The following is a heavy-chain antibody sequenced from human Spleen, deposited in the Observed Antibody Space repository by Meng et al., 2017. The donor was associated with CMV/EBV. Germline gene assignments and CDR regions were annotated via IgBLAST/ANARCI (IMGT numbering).Heavy chain of an antibody. Sequence: QVQLLQSGAEAKKPGSSVKVSCKASGGTFSTYAINWVRQAPGQGLEWMGWISAYNGNTNYAQKLQGRVTMTTDTSTSTAYMELRSLRSDDTAVYYCAAGAGWLQGDYWGQGTLVTVSS. CDR1: GGTFSTYA. CDR3: AAGAGWLQGDY. CDR2: ISAYNGNT. J-gene: IGHJ4*02. V-gene: IGHV1-18*01. D-gene: IGHD5-24*01.